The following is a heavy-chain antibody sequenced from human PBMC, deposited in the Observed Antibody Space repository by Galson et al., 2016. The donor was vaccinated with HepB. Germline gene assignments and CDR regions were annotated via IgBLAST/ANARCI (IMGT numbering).Heavy chain of an antibody. CDR1: GFTFSSYS. D-gene: IGHD1-14*01. CDR3: ARLVENRNEAGRFDS. Sequence: SLRLSCAASGFTFSSYSMNWVRQAPGKGLEWVSFISSSSSTYIYYADSVRGRFTISRDNAKNSLYLQMNSLRAEDTAVYYCARLVENRNEAGRFDSWGQGTLVTVSS. CDR2: ISSSSSTYI. V-gene: IGHV3-21*01. J-gene: IGHJ4*02.